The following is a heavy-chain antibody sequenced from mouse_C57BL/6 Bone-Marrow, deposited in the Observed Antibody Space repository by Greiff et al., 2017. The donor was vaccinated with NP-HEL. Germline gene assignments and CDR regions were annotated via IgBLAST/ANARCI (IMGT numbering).Heavy chain of an antibody. CDR3: AKITTVVGDY. D-gene: IGHD1-1*01. CDR1: GYTFTSYW. J-gene: IGHJ2*01. Sequence: QVQLQQSGAELVKPGASVKLSCKASGYTFTSYWMHWVKQRPGQGLEWIGMIHPNSGSTNYNEKFKSKATLTVDKSSSTAYMQLSSLTSEDSAVYYCAKITTVVGDYWGQGTTLTVSS. V-gene: IGHV1-64*01. CDR2: IHPNSGST.